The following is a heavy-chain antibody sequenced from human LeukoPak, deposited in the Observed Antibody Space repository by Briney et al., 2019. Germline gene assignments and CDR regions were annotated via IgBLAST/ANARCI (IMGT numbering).Heavy chain of an antibody. Sequence: SETLSLTCTVSGGSISSGGYYWSWIRQHPGKGLVWIGYIYYSGSTYYNPSLKSRVTISVGTSKNQFSLKLSSVTAADTAVYYCARDPMLSPAFDIWGQGTMVTVSS. CDR2: IYYSGST. CDR1: GGSISSGGYY. V-gene: IGHV4-31*03. CDR3: ARDPMLSPAFDI. D-gene: IGHD2-8*01. J-gene: IGHJ3*02.